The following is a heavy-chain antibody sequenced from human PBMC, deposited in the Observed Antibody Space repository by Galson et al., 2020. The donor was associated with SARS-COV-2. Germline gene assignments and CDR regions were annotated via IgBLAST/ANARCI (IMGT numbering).Heavy chain of an antibody. CDR2: IDPSDSYT. Sequence: GESLKISCKGSGYSFTSYWISWVRQMPGKGLEWMGRIDPSDSYTNYSPSFQGHVTISADKSISTAYLQWSSLKASDTAMYYCARHFVVPSEPYNWFDPWGQGTLVTVSS. J-gene: IGHJ5*02. CDR3: ARHFVVPSEPYNWFDP. V-gene: IGHV5-10-1*01. CDR1: GYSFTSYW. D-gene: IGHD6-6*01.